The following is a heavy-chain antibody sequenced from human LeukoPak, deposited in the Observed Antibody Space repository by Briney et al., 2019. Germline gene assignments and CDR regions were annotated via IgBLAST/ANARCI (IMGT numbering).Heavy chain of an antibody. V-gene: IGHV4-59*01. D-gene: IGHD2-2*01. CDR1: GGSISSYY. CDR2: IYYSRST. CDR3: ARDSSTSDIPWGNWFDP. J-gene: IGHJ5*02. Sequence: PSETLSLTCTVSGGSISSYYWSWIRQPPGKGLEWIGYIYYSRSTNYNPSLKSRVTISVDTSKNQFSLKLSSVTAADTAVYYCARDSSTSDIPWGNWFDPWGQGTLVTVSS.